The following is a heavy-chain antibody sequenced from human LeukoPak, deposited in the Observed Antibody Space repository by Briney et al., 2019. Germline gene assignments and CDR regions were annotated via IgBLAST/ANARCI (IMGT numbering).Heavy chain of an antibody. V-gene: IGHV3-30-3*01. CDR2: ISYDGSNK. J-gene: IGHJ4*02. D-gene: IGHD2/OR15-2a*01. CDR3: AKDIARQPALYYFDY. CDR1: GFTFSSYA. Sequence: GGSLRLSCAASGFTFSSYAMHWVRQAPGKGLEWVAVISYDGSNKYYADSVKGRFTISRDNSKNTLYLQMNSLRAEDTAVYYCAKDIARQPALYYFDYWGQGTLVTVSS.